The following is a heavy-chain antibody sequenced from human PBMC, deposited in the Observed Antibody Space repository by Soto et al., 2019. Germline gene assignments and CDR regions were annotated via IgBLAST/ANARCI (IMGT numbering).Heavy chain of an antibody. CDR2: ISGGGSTT. CDR3: AKARKYSSPYDS. V-gene: IGHV3-23*01. Sequence: EVQLLESGGGLVQPGGSLRLSSATSGFMFGSYAMNWVRQAPGKGLEWVSVISGGGSTTNYADSVRGRFTTSRDSSTDTVYLQMYSLRVEDTAVYYCAKARKYSSPYDSWGQGTLVTVSS. J-gene: IGHJ5*01. CDR1: GFMFGSYA. D-gene: IGHD6-19*01.